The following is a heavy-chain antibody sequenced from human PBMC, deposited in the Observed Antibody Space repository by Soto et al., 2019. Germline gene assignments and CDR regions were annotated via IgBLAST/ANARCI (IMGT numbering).Heavy chain of an antibody. CDR2: ISWNSGSI. D-gene: IGHD6-13*01. CDR3: AKGARQQLKYYFDY. J-gene: IGHJ4*02. Sequence: EVQLVESGGGLVQPGRSLRLSCAASGFTFDDYAMHWVGQAPGKGLEWVSGISWNSGSIGYADSVKGRFTISRDNAKNSLYLQMNSLRAEDTALYYCAKGARQQLKYYFDYWGQGTLVTVSS. V-gene: IGHV3-9*01. CDR1: GFTFDDYA.